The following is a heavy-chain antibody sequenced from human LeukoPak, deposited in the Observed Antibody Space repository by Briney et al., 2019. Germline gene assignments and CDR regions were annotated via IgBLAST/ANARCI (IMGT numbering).Heavy chain of an antibody. Sequence: ASVKVSCKASGYTFTSFGITWVRQAPGQGLEWMGWISAYNDNANYAQKLQGRVTMTTDASTSTAYMELRSLRSDDTAVYYCARALYYYGSGSYAIDYWGQGTLVTVSS. J-gene: IGHJ4*02. D-gene: IGHD3-10*01. CDR2: ISAYNDNA. V-gene: IGHV1-18*01. CDR1: GYTFTSFG. CDR3: ARALYYYGSGSYAIDY.